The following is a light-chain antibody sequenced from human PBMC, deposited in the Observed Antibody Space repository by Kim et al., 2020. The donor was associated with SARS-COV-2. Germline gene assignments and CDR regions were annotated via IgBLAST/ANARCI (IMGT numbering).Light chain of an antibody. V-gene: IGKV1-39*01. CDR2: TAS. CDR3: QQIYDPPLT. J-gene: IGKJ4*01. Sequence: DIQMTQSPSSLSASVGDSVTITCRASQKIAGFLNWYQQKPGKAPNLLIFTASTLHAGVPARFSGSGSGADFTLTISSLQPEDSATYYCQQIYDPPLTFGGGTKVDTK. CDR1: QKIAGF.